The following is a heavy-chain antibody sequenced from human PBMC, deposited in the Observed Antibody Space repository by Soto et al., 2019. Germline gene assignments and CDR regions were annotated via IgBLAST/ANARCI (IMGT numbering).Heavy chain of an antibody. CDR3: ARTRAIEAAGDDPSKLDY. J-gene: IGHJ4*02. D-gene: IGHD6-13*01. Sequence: ASVKVSCKASGYTFTSYYMHWVRQAPGQGLEWMGIINPSGGSTSYAQKFQGRVTMTRDTSTSTVYMELSSLRSEDTAVYYCARTRAIEAAGDDPSKLDYWGQGTLVTVSS. CDR2: INPSGGST. CDR1: GYTFTSYY. V-gene: IGHV1-46*03.